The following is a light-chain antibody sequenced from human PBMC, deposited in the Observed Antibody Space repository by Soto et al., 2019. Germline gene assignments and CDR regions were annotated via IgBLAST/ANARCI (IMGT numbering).Light chain of an antibody. J-gene: IGKJ1*01. V-gene: IGKV1-39*01. Sequence: DIQMTQSPSSLSASVGDRATITCRASQSISRYLNWDQQKPGQAPNLLIYGASSFQSGVPSRFRWSGYGTDSTLIITTLQPYYFATYYWQQYSRSSLTFGQGTKVEI. CDR3: QQYSRSSLT. CDR1: QSISRY. CDR2: GAS.